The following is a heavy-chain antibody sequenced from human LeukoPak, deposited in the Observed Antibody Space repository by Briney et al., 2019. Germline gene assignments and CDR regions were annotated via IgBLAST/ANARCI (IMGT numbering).Heavy chain of an antibody. CDR3: ARHVRSEVDPTAYYYYYMDV. Sequence: PSETLSLTCTVSGGPISSSSYYWGWIRQPPGKGLEWIGYIYTSGSTNYNPSLKSRVTISVDTSKNQFSLKLSSVTAADTAVYYCARHVRSEVDPTAYYYYYMDVWGKGTTVTVSS. J-gene: IGHJ6*03. CDR2: IYTSGST. CDR1: GGPISSSSYY. V-gene: IGHV4-61*05. D-gene: IGHD4-17*01.